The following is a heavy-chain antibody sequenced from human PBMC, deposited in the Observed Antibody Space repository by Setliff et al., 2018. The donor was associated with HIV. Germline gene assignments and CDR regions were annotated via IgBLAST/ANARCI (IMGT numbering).Heavy chain of an antibody. Sequence: PSETLSLTCTVSGVSISSGSYYWGWIRQPPGKGLEWIGSISYSGNTYSRPSLKSRVIISVDASTNQVSLKLSSVTAADTAVYYCARHVKNDFWSVHHTHDSWGQGTLVTVSS. CDR2: ISYSGNT. V-gene: IGHV4-39*01. CDR3: ARHVKNDFWSVHHTHDS. J-gene: IGHJ4*02. CDR1: GVSISSGSYY. D-gene: IGHD3-3*01.